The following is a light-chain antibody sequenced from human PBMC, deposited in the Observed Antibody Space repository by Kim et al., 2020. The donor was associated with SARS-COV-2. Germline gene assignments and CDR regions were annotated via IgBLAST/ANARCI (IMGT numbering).Light chain of an antibody. V-gene: IGKV1-6*01. CDR3: LQEYNYPYT. Sequence: ASIGDRVIITCRASQDIRNDLGWYQQKPRKAPEPLIYAASSLRSWVPSRFAGSGSGTDFTLAISSLQPEDFATYYCLQEYNYPYTFGQGTKVEI. J-gene: IGKJ2*01. CDR1: QDIRND. CDR2: AAS.